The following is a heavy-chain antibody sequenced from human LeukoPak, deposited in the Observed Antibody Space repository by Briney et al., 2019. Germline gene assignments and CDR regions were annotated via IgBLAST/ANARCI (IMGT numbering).Heavy chain of an antibody. Sequence: PGGSLRLSCAASGFTFSSYSMNWVRQAPGKGLEWVSSISSSSSYIYYADSVKGRFTISRDNAKNSLYLQMNSLRAEDTAVYYCARYSPGQQLIWEIDYWGQGTLVTVSS. CDR1: GFTFSSYS. CDR2: ISSSSSYI. D-gene: IGHD6-13*01. V-gene: IGHV3-21*01. CDR3: ARYSPGQQLIWEIDY. J-gene: IGHJ4*02.